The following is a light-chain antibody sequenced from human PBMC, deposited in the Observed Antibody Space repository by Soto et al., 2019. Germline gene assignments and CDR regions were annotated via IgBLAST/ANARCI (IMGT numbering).Light chain of an antibody. CDR1: QRISGW. CDR2: EAS. CDR3: QQYDTSFRT. J-gene: IGKJ1*01. Sequence: DIQMTQSPSTLSASLGDRFTITCRASQRISGWLAWYQQKPGKAPKLLIHEASRLESGVPSRFSGSGYGTQFALTISSLQADDLATYYCQQYDTSFRTFGQGSKVQI. V-gene: IGKV1-5*03.